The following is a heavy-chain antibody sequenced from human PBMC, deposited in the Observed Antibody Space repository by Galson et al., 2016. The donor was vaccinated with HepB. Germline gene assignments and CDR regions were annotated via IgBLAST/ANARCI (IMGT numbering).Heavy chain of an antibody. D-gene: IGHD2-2*01. J-gene: IGHJ4*02. CDR1: GFTFSAYA. V-gene: IGHV3-23*01. Sequence: SLRLSCAASGFTFSAYAMNWVRQAPGKGLEWVSGISGGGGHTYYADSVKGRFTISRDNSKKTLYLQMKSLRAEDTAVYWCAKQSAGGFVPLPNFDYWGQGTLVTVSS. CDR3: AKQSAGGFVPLPNFDY. CDR2: ISGGGGHT.